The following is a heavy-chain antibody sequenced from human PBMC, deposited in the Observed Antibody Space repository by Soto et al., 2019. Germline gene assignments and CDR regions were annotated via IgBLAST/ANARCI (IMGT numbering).Heavy chain of an antibody. J-gene: IGHJ4*02. CDR3: SKEVYSTTWYYSDI. Sequence: GGSLRLCCAASGFSFSSYAMTWVRQAPGEGLEWVSGISDSGGITYYGDSVKGRFTISRDNSKNTLYLQMNSLRAEDTAVYYCSKEVYSTTWYYSDIWAQGNLVTVSS. CDR2: ISDSGGIT. D-gene: IGHD6-13*01. V-gene: IGHV3-23*01. CDR1: GFSFSSYA.